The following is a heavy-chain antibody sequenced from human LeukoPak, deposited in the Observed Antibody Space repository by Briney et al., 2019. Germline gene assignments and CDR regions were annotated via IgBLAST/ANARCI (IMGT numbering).Heavy chain of an antibody. D-gene: IGHD2-2*01. CDR2: INPNSGGT. Sequence: ASVKVSCKASGYTFTGYYMHWVRQAPGQGLEWMGWINPNSGGTNYARKFQGRVTMTRDTSISTAYMELSRLRSDDTAVYYCARGYCSSTSCYGAFDYWGQGTLVTVSS. V-gene: IGHV1-2*02. J-gene: IGHJ4*02. CDR3: ARGYCSSTSCYGAFDY. CDR1: GYTFTGYY.